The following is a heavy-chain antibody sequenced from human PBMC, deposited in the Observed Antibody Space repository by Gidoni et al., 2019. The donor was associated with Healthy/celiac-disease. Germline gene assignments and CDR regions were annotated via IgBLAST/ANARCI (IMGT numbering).Heavy chain of an antibody. V-gene: IGHV4-39*01. J-gene: IGHJ4*02. CDR2: IYYSGCT. CDR3: ARRGGSYLSYFDY. D-gene: IGHD1-26*01. CDR1: GGSISSSSYY. Sequence: QLQLQESGPGLVKPSETLSLTCTVSGGSISSSSYYWGWIRQPPGKGLEWIGSIYYSGCTYYHPSLKSRVTISVDTSKNQFSLKLSSVTAADTAVYYCARRGGSYLSYFDYWGQGTLVTVSS.